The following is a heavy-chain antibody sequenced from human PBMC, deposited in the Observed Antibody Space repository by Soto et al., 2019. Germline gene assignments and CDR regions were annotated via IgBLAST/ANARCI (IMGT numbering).Heavy chain of an antibody. J-gene: IGHJ3*02. CDR1: GFTFSSYS. V-gene: IGHV3-21*01. D-gene: IGHD1-26*01. CDR2: ISSSSSYI. Sequence: EVQLVESGGGLVKPGGSLRLSCAASGFTFSSYSMNWVRQAPGKGLEWVSFISSSSSYIYYADSVKGRFTISRDNAKNSLYLQMNSLRAEDTAVYYCARNGGSHDAFDIWGQGTIVTVSS. CDR3: ARNGGSHDAFDI.